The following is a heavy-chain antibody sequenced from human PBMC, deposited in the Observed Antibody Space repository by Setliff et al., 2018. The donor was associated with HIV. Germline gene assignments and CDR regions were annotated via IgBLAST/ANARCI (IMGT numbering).Heavy chain of an antibody. J-gene: IGHJ4*02. CDR1: GFSFTDAW. CDR2: INHSGST. CDR3: ARGGGYDRSGYYPFDY. Sequence: GSLRLSCAASGFSFTDAWMSWVRQAPGKGLEWIGEINHSGSTNYNPSLKSRVTMSVDTSKNQFSLKLSSVTAADTAVYYCARGGGYDRSGYYPFDYWGQGTPVTVSS. D-gene: IGHD3-22*01. V-gene: IGHV4-34*01.